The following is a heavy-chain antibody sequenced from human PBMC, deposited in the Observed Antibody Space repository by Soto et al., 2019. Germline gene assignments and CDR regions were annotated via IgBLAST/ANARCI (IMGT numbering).Heavy chain of an antibody. CDR3: ARDASGDEAPMDY. J-gene: IGHJ4*02. CDR1: GYTFTGYY. Sequence: ASVKVSFKASGYTFTGYYMHWVRQAPGQGLEWMGWINPNSGGTNYGQKFQGWVTMTRDTSISTAYMELSRLRSDDTAVYYCARDASGDEAPMDYWGQGTLVTGSS. D-gene: IGHD3-10*01. V-gene: IGHV1-2*04. CDR2: INPNSGGT.